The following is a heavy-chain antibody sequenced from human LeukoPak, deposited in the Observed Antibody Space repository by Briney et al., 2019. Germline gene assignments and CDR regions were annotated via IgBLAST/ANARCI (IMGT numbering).Heavy chain of an antibody. CDR2: ISAYNGNT. J-gene: IGHJ4*02. D-gene: IGHD3-3*01. Sequence: ASVKVSCKASGYTFTSYGISWVRQAPGQGLEWMGWISAYNGNTNYAQKLQGRVTMTTDTSTSTAYMELRSLRSDDTAVYYCAREEYDFWSGYYTGHAIDHWGQGTLVTVSS. V-gene: IGHV1-18*01. CDR1: GYTFTSYG. CDR3: AREEYDFWSGYYTGHAIDH.